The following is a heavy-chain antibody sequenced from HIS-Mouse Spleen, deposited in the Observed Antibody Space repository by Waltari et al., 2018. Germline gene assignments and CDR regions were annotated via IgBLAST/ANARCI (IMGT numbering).Heavy chain of an antibody. Sequence: QVTLRESGPALVKPTQTLTLTCTFSGFSLSTSGMCVSWIRQPPEKALECLARIVWDDDKYYSTSLKTRLTISKDTSKNQVVLTMTNMDPVDTATYYCARIAEGYSSGWYAFDYWGQGTLVTVSS. CDR2: IVWDDDK. CDR1: GFSLSTSGMC. CDR3: ARIAEGYSSGWYAFDY. V-gene: IGHV2-70*15. D-gene: IGHD6-19*01. J-gene: IGHJ4*02.